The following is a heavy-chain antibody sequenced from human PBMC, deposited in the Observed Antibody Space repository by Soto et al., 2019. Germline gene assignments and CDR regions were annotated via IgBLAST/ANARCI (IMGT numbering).Heavy chain of an antibody. CDR3: AREGVGSGRFEFYYYMDV. CDR1: GGSISSYY. CDR2: IYYSGST. D-gene: IGHD6-19*01. Sequence: SETLSLTCTVSGGSISSYYWRWIRQPPGKGLEWIGEIYYSGSTNYNPSLKSRVTISVDKSKNQFSLKLSSVTAADTAVYYCAREGVGSGRFEFYYYMDVWGKGTTVTVSS. J-gene: IGHJ6*03. V-gene: IGHV4-59*12.